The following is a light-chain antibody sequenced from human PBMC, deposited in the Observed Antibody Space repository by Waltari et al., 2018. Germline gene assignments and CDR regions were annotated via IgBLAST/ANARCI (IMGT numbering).Light chain of an antibody. V-gene: IGKV2-30*01. CDR3: MQGTHWPYT. J-gene: IGKJ2*01. CDR1: QSLGNTY. Sequence: DVVLTQSPLSLPVTLGQPASISCRSSQSLGNTYLNWFQQRPGQSPRRLIYKVSNRDSGVPDRFSGSGSVTVFTLEISRVEAEDVGVYYCMQGTHWPYTFGQGTKLEIK. CDR2: KVS.